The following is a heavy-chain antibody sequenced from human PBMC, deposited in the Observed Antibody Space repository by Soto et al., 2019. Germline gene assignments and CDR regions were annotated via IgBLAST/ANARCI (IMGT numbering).Heavy chain of an antibody. Sequence: QVQLVQSGAEVKKPGASVKVSCKASGYTFTSYDINWVRQATGQGLEWMGWMNPNSGNTGYAQKFQGRVTMTRNTSLSTAYMGLSRLRSEDTGLYYCAGSHFYGSGSYYKTFMEVWGKGTTGPVSS. V-gene: IGHV1-8*01. J-gene: IGHJ6*03. D-gene: IGHD3-10*01. CDR2: MNPNSGNT. CDR3: AGSHFYGSGSYYKTFMEV. CDR1: GYTFTSYD.